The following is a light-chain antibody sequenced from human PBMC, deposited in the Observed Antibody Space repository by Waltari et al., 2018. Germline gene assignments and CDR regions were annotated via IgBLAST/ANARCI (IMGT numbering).Light chain of an antibody. CDR2: WAS. V-gene: IGKV4-1*01. CDR1: PSLLHSSNNKNY. Sequence: DIVMTQSPDSLAVSLGERATINCKSSPSLLHSSNNKNYLAWYQQKPGQPPELLFYWASTRESGVPDRFSGSGSGTDFTLTISSLQAEDVAVCYCQQYYSPPWTFGQGTKVEIK. CDR3: QQYYSPPWT. J-gene: IGKJ1*01.